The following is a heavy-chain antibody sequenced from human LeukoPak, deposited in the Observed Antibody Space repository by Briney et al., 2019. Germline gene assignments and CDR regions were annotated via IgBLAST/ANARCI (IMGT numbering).Heavy chain of an antibody. CDR1: GGSISSYYW. CDR3: AHSPRFGQLVLDY. CDR2: IYWDDDK. V-gene: IGHV2-5*08. D-gene: IGHD6-13*01. J-gene: IGHJ4*02. Sequence: TLSLTCTVSGGSISSYYWSWIWQPPGKGLEWLALIYWDDDKRYSPSLKSRLTITKDTSKNQVVLTMTNMDPVDTATYYCAHSPRFGQLVLDYWGQGTLVTVSS.